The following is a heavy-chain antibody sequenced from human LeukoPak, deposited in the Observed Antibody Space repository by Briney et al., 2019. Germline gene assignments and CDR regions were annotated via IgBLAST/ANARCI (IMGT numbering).Heavy chain of an antibody. D-gene: IGHD3-9*01. J-gene: IGHJ4*02. Sequence: ASVKVSCKASGYTYTGYYMHWVRQAPGQGLEWMGWINPNSGGTNYAQKFQGRVTMTRDTSISTAYMELSRLRSDDTAVYYCARDRLYDILTGYYPLPDFDYWGQGTLVTVSS. CDR3: ARDRLYDILTGYYPLPDFDY. CDR2: INPNSGGT. CDR1: GYTYTGYY. V-gene: IGHV1-2*02.